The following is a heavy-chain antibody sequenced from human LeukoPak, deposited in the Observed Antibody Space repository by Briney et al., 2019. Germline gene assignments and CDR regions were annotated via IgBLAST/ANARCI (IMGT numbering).Heavy chain of an antibody. J-gene: IGHJ4*02. V-gene: IGHV3-23*01. Sequence: GGSLRLSCAASGFTFSSYAMTWVRQAPGKGLEWVSAISGSGDSTYYADSVKGRFTISRDNSKNTLYLQMNSLRAEDTAVYYCAREPIVRAVAGRPVDYWGQGTLVTVSS. CDR2: ISGSGDST. CDR1: GFTFSSYA. CDR3: AREPIVRAVAGRPVDY. D-gene: IGHD6-19*01.